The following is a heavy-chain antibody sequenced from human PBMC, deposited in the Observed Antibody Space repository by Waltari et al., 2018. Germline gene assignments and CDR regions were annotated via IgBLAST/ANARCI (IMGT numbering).Heavy chain of an antibody. D-gene: IGHD6-6*01. V-gene: IGHV3-7*01. CDR1: GFSFSSYW. CDR3: ARDSTRRFDY. CDR2: RNEDGSEK. J-gene: IGHJ4*02. Sequence: QLWESGGDSVQPGGSLRLSCAASGFSFSSYWMTWVRQAPGKGLEWVASRNEDGSEKQYVDAVKGRFTISRDNAKNSLYLQMNSLRADDTAVYYCARDSTRRFDYWGQGTLVTVSS.